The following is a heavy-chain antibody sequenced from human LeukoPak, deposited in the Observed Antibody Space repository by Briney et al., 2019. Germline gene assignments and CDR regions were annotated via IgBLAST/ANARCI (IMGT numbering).Heavy chain of an antibody. J-gene: IGHJ6*02. V-gene: IGHV3-21*01. CDR2: ISSSSSYI. D-gene: IGHD3-10*01. CDR1: GFTFSSYT. Sequence: GGSLRLSCAASGFTFSSYTMNWVRQAPGKGLEWVSSISSSSSYIYYADSVKGRFTISRDNAKNSLYLQMNSLRAEDTAVYYCARGYYGSGSYRRSPYYYYYGMDVWGQGTTVTVSS. CDR3: ARGYYGSGSYRRSPYYYYYGMDV.